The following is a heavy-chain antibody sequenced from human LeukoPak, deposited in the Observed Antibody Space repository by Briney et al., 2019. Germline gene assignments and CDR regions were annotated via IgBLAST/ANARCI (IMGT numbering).Heavy chain of an antibody. CDR1: GYSFTNYW. V-gene: IGHV5-51*01. CDR2: IYPGDSDT. J-gene: IGHJ4*02. D-gene: IGHD5-12*01. Sequence: LGESLKISCKGSGYSFTNYWIGWVRQMPGKGLEWMGIIYPGDSDTRYSPSFQGQVTISADKSISTAYLQWSSLKASDTAMYYCARGHLYDYSTTSYYFDYWGQGTLVTVSS. CDR3: ARGHLYDYSTTSYYFDY.